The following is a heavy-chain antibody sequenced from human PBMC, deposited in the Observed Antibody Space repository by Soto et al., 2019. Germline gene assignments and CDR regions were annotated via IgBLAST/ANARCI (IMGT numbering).Heavy chain of an antibody. J-gene: IGHJ3*02. D-gene: IGHD1-1*01. Sequence: PGGSLRLSCAASGFTFSSYGMHWVRQAPGKGLEWVAVIPYDGSNKYYADSVKGRFTISRDNSKNTLYLQMNSLRAEDTAVYYCVRGTYNKPDAFAIWGQGTMVTVSS. CDR1: GFTFSSYG. CDR3: VRGTYNKPDAFAI. CDR2: IPYDGSNK. V-gene: IGHV3-30*03.